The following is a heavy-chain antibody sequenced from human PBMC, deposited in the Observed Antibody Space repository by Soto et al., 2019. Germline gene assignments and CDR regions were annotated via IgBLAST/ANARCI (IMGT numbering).Heavy chain of an antibody. CDR1: GFTFSSYG. J-gene: IGHJ4*02. CDR2: ISYDGSNK. V-gene: IGHV3-30*18. D-gene: IGHD6-13*01. Sequence: QVQLVESGGDVVQPGRSLRLSCAASGFTFSSYGMHWVRQAPGKGLEWVAVISYDGSNKYYADSVKGRFTISRDNSKNTLYLQMNSLRAEDTAVYYCAKEGDSSSWYQIYYFDYWGQGTLVTVSS. CDR3: AKEGDSSSWYQIYYFDY.